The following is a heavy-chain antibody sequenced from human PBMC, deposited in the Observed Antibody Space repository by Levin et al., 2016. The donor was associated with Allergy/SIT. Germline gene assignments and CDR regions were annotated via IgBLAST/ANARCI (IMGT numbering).Heavy chain of an antibody. V-gene: IGHV3-23*01. J-gene: IGHJ4*02. CDR3: AKTLSSWSVARFDFDY. CDR1: GFTLGHYA. CDR2: ITASGAST. Sequence: GESLKISCAASGFTLGHYAMSWVRQAPGRGLEWVSSITASGASTFYADSVKGRFTISRDNSKDTLYLQTNSLKAEDTAVYYCAKTLSSWSVARFDFDYWGQGTLVTVSS. D-gene: IGHD6-13*01.